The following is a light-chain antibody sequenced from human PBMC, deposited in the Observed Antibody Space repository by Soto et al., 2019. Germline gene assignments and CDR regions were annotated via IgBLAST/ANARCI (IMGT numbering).Light chain of an antibody. CDR3: SSYTSSSTLV. V-gene: IGLV2-14*01. Sequence: QSALTQPASVSGSPGQSITISCTGTSSDVGGYNYVSWYQQHPGKAPKLMLYDVSNRPSGVSNRFSGSKSGNTAYLTISGVQAEDEADYYCSSYTSSSTLVFGTGTKLTVL. CDR1: SSDVGGYNY. CDR2: DVS. J-gene: IGLJ1*01.